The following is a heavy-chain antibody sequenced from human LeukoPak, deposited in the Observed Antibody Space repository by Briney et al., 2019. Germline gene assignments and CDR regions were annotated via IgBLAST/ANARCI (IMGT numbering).Heavy chain of an antibody. CDR3: TTDRFS. CDR1: GNTFSDAW. J-gene: IGHJ5*02. CDR2: ITSESDGGKT. V-gene: IGHV3-15*01. Sequence: GGSLRLSCAASGNTFSDAWMSWGRQTPGKGLEWVARITSESDGGKTDYAAPVKGRFTISRDDSEATLYLQMNSLETEDTAVYYCTTDRFSWGQGTPVTVS.